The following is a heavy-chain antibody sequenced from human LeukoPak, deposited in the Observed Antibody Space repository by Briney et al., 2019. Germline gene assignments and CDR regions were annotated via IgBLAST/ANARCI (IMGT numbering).Heavy chain of an antibody. CDR2: IYYSGST. CDR3: AKTAEEYSGSYYVWSVDY. J-gene: IGHJ4*02. D-gene: IGHD1-26*01. V-gene: IGHV4-39*01. Sequence: PSETLSLTCTVSGGSISSSSYYWGWRRQPPGTGREWIGSIYYSGSTYYNPSLKSRVTISVDTSKNQFSLKLSSVTAADTAVYYCAKTAEEYSGSYYVWSVDYWGQGTLVTVSS. CDR1: GGSISSSSYY.